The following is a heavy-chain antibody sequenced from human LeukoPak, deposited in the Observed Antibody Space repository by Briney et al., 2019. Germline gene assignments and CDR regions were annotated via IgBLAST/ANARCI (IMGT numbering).Heavy chain of an antibody. D-gene: IGHD3-22*01. V-gene: IGHV3-74*01. CDR3: ARDPRYYYDSSGSYPFDY. CDR1: GFTFSSYW. J-gene: IGHJ4*02. Sequence: GGSLRLSCAASGFTFSSYWMHWVRQAPGKGLGWVARINSDGSSTIYADSVKGGFTIYREKAKNTMYLKMNSLRAEDTAVYYCARDPRYYYDSSGSYPFDYWGQGTLVTVSS. CDR2: INSDGSST.